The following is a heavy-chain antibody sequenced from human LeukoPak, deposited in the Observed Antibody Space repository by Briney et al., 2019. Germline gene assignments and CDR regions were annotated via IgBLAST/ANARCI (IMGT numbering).Heavy chain of an antibody. J-gene: IGHJ5*02. Sequence: TLCLTCTVSGGSISSGGYYWSWIRQHPGKGLEWIGYIYYSGSTYYNPSLKSRVTISVDTSKNQFSLKLSSVTAADTAVYYCARVSFTMVRGVSIWFDPWGQGTLVTVCS. D-gene: IGHD3-10*01. CDR1: GGSISSGGYY. CDR3: ARVSFTMVRGVSIWFDP. V-gene: IGHV4-31*03. CDR2: IYYSGST.